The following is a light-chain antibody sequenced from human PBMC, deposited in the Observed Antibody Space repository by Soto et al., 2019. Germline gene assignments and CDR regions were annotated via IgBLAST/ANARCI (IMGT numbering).Light chain of an antibody. CDR3: QSYDISLHNYV. J-gene: IGLJ1*01. CDR2: RNN. Sequence: QSALPQPPSASGTPGQRVTISCSGSTSNIGSNYVSWYQQVPGTAPKLLIYRNNERPSGVPDRFSGSKSGTSASLAISGLRSEDEADYYCQSYDISLHNYVFGTGTKVTVL. V-gene: IGLV1-47*01. CDR1: TSNIGSNY.